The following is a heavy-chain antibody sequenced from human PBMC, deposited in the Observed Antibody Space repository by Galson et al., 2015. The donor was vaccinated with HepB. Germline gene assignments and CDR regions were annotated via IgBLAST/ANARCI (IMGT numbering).Heavy chain of an antibody. D-gene: IGHD6-13*01. CDR3: ARCPHSSSWDDSYYYMDV. Sequence: SVKVSCKASGFSLSTYDINWVRQATGQGLEWLGWMDPNSGNTGYAQKFQGRITMTRNTSISTAYMELRSLRSEETAVYYCARCPHSSSWDDSYYYMDVWGKGTTVTVSS. CDR2: MDPNSGNT. V-gene: IGHV1-8*01. J-gene: IGHJ6*03. CDR1: GFSLSTYD.